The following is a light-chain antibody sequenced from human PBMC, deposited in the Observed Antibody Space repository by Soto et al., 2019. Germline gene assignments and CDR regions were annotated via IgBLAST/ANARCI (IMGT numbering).Light chain of an antibody. Sequence: QSALTQPASVSGPPGQSITISCTGTSSDVGSYNLVSWYQQHPGKAPKLMIYEGSKRHSGVSDRFSGSKSGNTASLTVSGLQAEDEADYYCCSYAGSSIFYVFGSGTKLTVL. CDR2: EGS. V-gene: IGLV2-23*01. CDR1: SSDVGSYNL. J-gene: IGLJ1*01. CDR3: CSYAGSSIFYV.